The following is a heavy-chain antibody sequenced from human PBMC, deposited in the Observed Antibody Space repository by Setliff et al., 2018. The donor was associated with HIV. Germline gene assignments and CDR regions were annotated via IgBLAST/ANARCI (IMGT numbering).Heavy chain of an antibody. J-gene: IGHJ3*02. CDR1: GYTSTGYY. Sequence: ASVKVSCKASGYTSTGYYMYWVRQAPGQGLQWVGWINPNSGGTKYAQKFQGRVTMTRDTSISTAYMELTRLRYDDTAVYYCARGAYYYESSGYPRDPFDIWGQGTMVTVSS. V-gene: IGHV1-2*02. CDR2: INPNSGGT. D-gene: IGHD3-22*01. CDR3: ARGAYYYESSGYPRDPFDI.